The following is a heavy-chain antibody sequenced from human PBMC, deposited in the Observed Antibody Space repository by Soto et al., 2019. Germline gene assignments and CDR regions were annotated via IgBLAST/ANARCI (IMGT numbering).Heavy chain of an antibody. J-gene: IGHJ6*02. CDR1: GGTFSNYA. Sequence: QVQLVQSGAEVKKPGSSVKVSCKASGGTFSNYAISWVRQAPRQGLEWMGGIIPLSGTANYAQKFQGRVTITADDSSSTAYMELRSLRSEDTAIYYCASDYSVADTYYYGMDVWGQGTTVTVSS. V-gene: IGHV1-69*01. D-gene: IGHD6-19*01. CDR3: ASDYSVADTYYYGMDV. CDR2: IIPLSGTA.